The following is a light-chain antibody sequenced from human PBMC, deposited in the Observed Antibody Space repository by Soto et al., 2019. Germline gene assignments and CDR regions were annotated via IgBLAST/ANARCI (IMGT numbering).Light chain of an antibody. CDR3: HQTYSVTPT. Sequence: DIKMTQSPSTLSASLGDRVTITCRASQIISSGLAWYQQKQGEAPNLVIYKASTLESGVPSGFSGSVSGTEGTITISSLKTDDGSTYYCHQTYSVTPTFGPGTKVDIK. CDR1: QIISSG. J-gene: IGKJ3*01. CDR2: KAS. V-gene: IGKV1-5*03.